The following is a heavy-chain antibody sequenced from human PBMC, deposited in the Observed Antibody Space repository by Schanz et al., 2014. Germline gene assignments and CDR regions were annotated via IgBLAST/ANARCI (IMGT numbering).Heavy chain of an antibody. V-gene: IGHV3-33*01. D-gene: IGHD3-10*01. CDR2: IWYDENNK. CDR3: ARANYRQKINFDY. Sequence: QVQLVESGGGVVQFGRSLRLSCVASGFTFSSYGMHWVRQAPGKGLEWVAVIWYDENNKYYADSVKGRFTMSRDNSENTLYLQMNSLRAEDTAVYYCARANYRQKINFDYWGRGTLVTVSS. CDR1: GFTFSSYG. J-gene: IGHJ4*02.